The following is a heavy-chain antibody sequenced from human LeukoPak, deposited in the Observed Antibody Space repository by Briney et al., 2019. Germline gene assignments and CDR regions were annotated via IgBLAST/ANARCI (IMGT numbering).Heavy chain of an antibody. D-gene: IGHD3-22*01. CDR3: ARGGRYYDSSGYYSDY. V-gene: IGHV3-33*01. Sequence: GGSLRLSCAASGFTFSSYGMHWVRQAPGKGLVWVAVIGYDGSNKYYADSVKGRFTISRDNSKNTLYLQMNSLRAEDTAVYYCARGGRYYDSSGYYSDYWGQGTLVTVSS. CDR2: IGYDGSNK. J-gene: IGHJ4*02. CDR1: GFTFSSYG.